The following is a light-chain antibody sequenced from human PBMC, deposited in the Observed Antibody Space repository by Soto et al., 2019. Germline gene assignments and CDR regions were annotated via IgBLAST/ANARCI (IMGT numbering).Light chain of an antibody. CDR2: EVS. CDR3: SSYTGSSTLV. V-gene: IGLV2-14*01. Sequence: QSVLTQPPSVSGAPGQRVTISCTGSSSNIGAGNDVHWYQQHPGKAPKLMIYEVSNRPSGVSNRFSGSKSGNTASLTISGLQADDEADYYCSSYTGSSTLVFGGGTKLTVL. J-gene: IGLJ3*02. CDR1: SSNIGAGND.